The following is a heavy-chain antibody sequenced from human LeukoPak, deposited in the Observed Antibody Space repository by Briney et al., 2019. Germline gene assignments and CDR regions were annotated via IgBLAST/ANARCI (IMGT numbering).Heavy chain of an antibody. V-gene: IGHV4-34*01. D-gene: IGHD2-8*01. J-gene: IGHJ5*02. CDR3: ARGGPYFVLMVYAMSSWFDP. CDR1: GGSFSGYY. Sequence: PSETLSLTCAVYGGSFSGYYWSWIRQPPGKGLEWIGEINHSGSTNYNPSLKSRVTIPVDTSKNQFSLKLSSVTAADTAVYYCARGGPYFVLMVYAMSSWFDPWGQGTLVTVSS. CDR2: INHSGST.